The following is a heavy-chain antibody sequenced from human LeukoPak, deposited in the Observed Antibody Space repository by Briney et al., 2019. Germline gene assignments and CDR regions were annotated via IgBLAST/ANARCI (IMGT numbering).Heavy chain of an antibody. D-gene: IGHD6-13*01. CDR3: ARDRNSSSWHGGVDY. V-gene: IGHV3-48*03. Sequence: GGSLRLSCAASGFTFSSYEMNWVRQAPGKGLEWVSYISSSGSTIYYADSVKGRFTISRDNAKNSLYLQMNSLRAEDTAVYYCARDRNSSSWHGGVDYRGQGTLVTVSS. CDR1: GFTFSSYE. J-gene: IGHJ4*02. CDR2: ISSSGSTI.